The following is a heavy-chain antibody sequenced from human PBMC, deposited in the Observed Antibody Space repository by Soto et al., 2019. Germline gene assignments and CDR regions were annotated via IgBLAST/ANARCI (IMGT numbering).Heavy chain of an antibody. CDR1: GFIFSSYG. CDR3: AKDEGLFANFGVVTHYYYGLDV. V-gene: IGHV3-30*18. CDR2: ISHDGSEI. D-gene: IGHD3-3*01. Sequence: QVQLVESGGGVVQPGRSLRLSCAASGFIFSSYGMHWVRQAPGKGLEWVALISHDGSEIYYAHSVRGRFTISRDNSENTLYLQMNSLRDDDTALSYCAKDEGLFANFGVVTHYYYGLDVWGLGTTVTVSS. J-gene: IGHJ6*02.